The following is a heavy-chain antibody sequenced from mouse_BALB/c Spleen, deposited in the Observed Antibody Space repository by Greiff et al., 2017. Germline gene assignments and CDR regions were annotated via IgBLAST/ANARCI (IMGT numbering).Heavy chain of an antibody. CDR3: ARRTTVVGPFDY. CDR1: GFTFSSYT. Sequence: EVKVVESGGGLVQPGGSLKLSCAASGFTFSSYTMSWVRQTPEKRLVWVAYISNGGGSTYYPDTVKGRFTISRDNAKNTRYLQMSSLKSEDTAMYYCARRTTVVGPFDYWGQGTTLTVSS. CDR2: ISNGGGST. J-gene: IGHJ2*01. D-gene: IGHD1-1*01. V-gene: IGHV5-12-2*01.